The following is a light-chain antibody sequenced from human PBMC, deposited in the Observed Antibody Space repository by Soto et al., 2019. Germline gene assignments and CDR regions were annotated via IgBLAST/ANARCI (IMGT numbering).Light chain of an antibody. CDR2: GAS. V-gene: IGKV3-20*01. CDR1: QSVSSSY. J-gene: IGKJ1*01. CDR3: QQYDSSPVT. Sequence: EIVLTQSPGTLSLSPGERATLSCRASQSVSSSYLAWYQQKPGQAPRLLIYGASSRATGIPDRFSGSGSGTDFTLTIRRLEPEDFAVYFCQQYDSSPVTFGQGTKVEIK.